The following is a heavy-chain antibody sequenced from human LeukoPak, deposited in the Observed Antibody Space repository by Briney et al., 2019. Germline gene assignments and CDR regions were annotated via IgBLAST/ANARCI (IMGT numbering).Heavy chain of an antibody. D-gene: IGHD3-16*02. CDR1: GFTFSSYW. CDR2: IKQDGSEK. CDR3: ARDRVVDMITFGGVIGDFDY. V-gene: IGHV3-7*01. J-gene: IGHJ4*02. Sequence: TGGSLRLSCAASGFTFSSYWMSWVRQAPGKGLEWVANIKQDGSEKHYVDSVKGRFTISRDNAKNPLYLQMNSLRAEDTAVYYCARDRVVDMITFGGVIGDFDYWGQGTLVTVSS.